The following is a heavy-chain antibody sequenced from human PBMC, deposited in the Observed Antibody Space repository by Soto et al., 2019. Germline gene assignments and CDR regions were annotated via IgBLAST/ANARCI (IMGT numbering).Heavy chain of an antibody. CDR2: IYYSGST. Sequence: QLQLQESGPGLVKPSETLSLTCTVSGGSISSSSYYWGWIRQPPGKGLEWIGSIYYSGSTYYNPSLKSRVTISVDTSKNQFSLKLSSVTAADTAVYYCATHKYRGINTAPFDYWGQGTLVTVSS. CDR1: GGSISSSSYY. V-gene: IGHV4-39*01. CDR3: ATHKYRGINTAPFDY. D-gene: IGHD2-21*02. J-gene: IGHJ4*02.